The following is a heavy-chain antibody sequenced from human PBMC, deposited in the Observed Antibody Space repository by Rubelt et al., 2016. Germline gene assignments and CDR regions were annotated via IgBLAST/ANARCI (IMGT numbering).Heavy chain of an antibody. CDR3: ASDYGV. V-gene: IGHV1-2*02. D-gene: IGHD3-10*01. J-gene: IGHJ6*02. CDR2: ISPNNGGT. Sequence: LVQSGPEVKKPGASVKVSCKASGYTFTNYGISWVRQTPGQGLEWMGWISPNNGGTNYAQRFHGRVTMTRDTSISPAYLELSRLTSDDTAMYYCASDYGVWGQGTTVTVS. CDR1: GYTFTNYG.